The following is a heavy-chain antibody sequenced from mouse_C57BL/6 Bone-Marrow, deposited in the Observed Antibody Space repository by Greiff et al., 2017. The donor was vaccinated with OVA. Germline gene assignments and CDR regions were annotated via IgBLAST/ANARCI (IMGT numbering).Heavy chain of an antibody. Sequence: VQLQQPGAELVMPGASVKLSCKASGYTFTSYWMHWVKQRPGQGLEWIGEIDPSDSDTNYNQKFKGKSTLTVDKSSSTAYMQLSSLTSEYSAVYYCARNYGSSYFNYWGKGTTLTVSS. V-gene: IGHV1-69*01. CDR2: IDPSDSDT. J-gene: IGHJ2*01. CDR3: ARNYGSSYFNY. D-gene: IGHD1-1*01. CDR1: GYTFTSYW.